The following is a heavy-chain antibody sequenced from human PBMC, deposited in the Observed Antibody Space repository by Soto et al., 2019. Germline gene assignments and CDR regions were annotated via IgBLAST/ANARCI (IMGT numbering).Heavy chain of an antibody. Sequence: PGESLKISCKGSGYSFTSYWISWVRQVPGKGLEWMGRIDPSDSYTNYSPSFQGHVTISADKSISTAYLQWSSLKASDTAMYYCARPADIVATPQDGMDVWGQGTTVTVSS. J-gene: IGHJ6*02. CDR3: ARPADIVATPQDGMDV. CDR2: IDPSDSYT. V-gene: IGHV5-10-1*01. CDR1: GYSFTSYW. D-gene: IGHD5-12*01.